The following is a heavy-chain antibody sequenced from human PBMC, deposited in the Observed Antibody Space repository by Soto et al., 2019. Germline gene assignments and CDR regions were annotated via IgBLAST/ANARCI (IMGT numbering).Heavy chain of an antibody. J-gene: IGHJ4*02. D-gene: IGHD3-10*01. CDR1: TGSITSYY. CDR3: ARGYASGSHPYLPVDY. CDR2: IYSSGST. Sequence: SETLSLTCTVSTGSITSYYWSWVRQPPGKGLEWIGYIYSSGSTSYNPSLKSRVTISLDTSRNQFSLRLSSVTAADTAVYYCARGYASGSHPYLPVDYWGQGTKVTSPQ. V-gene: IGHV4-59*01.